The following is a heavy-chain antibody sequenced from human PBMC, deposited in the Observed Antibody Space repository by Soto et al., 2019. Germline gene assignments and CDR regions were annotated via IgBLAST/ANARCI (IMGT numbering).Heavy chain of an antibody. CDR3: ARDEESFHH. Sequence: PSETLSLTCTVSGDSISSSSWSWIRQPPGKGLEWIGYIYYSGNTKYRPSLKSRVIVSVDTSKNQFAQNLRSVTAANTAVYYFARDEESFHHWGQGTLVTVSS. J-gene: IGHJ1*01. CDR1: GDSISSSS. V-gene: IGHV4-59*01. CDR2: IYYSGNT.